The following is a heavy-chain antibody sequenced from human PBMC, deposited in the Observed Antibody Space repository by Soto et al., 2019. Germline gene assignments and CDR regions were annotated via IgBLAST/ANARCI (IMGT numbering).Heavy chain of an antibody. CDR3: TRVRNYDYIWGSYRLDAFDI. J-gene: IGHJ3*02. CDR1: GFTFGDYA. D-gene: IGHD3-16*02. V-gene: IGHV3-49*03. CDR2: IRSKAYGGTT. Sequence: GGSLRLSCTASGFTFGDYAMSWFRQAPGKGLEWVGFIRSKAYGGTTEYAASVKGRFTISRDDSKSIAYLQMNSLKTEDTAVYYCTRVRNYDYIWGSYRLDAFDIWGQGTMVTVSS.